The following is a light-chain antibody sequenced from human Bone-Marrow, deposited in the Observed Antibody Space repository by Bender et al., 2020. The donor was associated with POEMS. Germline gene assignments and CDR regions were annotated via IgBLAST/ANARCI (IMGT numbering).Light chain of an antibody. CDR1: SSNTGSGYD. Sequence: QSVLTQPPSVSAAPGQKVTISCTGSSSNTGSGYDINWYQHLPGTAPKLLIYGYNNRPSGVPDRFSGSKSGTSASLAITGLQAKDEGDYYCQSYDNSLGDWVFGGGTKLTVL. V-gene: IGLV1-40*02. CDR3: QSYDNSLGDWV. J-gene: IGLJ3*02. CDR2: GYN.